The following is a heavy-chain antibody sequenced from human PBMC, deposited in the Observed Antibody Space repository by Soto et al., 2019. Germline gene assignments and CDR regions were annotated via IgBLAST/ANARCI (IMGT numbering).Heavy chain of an antibody. CDR1: GFTFSSYA. V-gene: IGHV3-23*01. J-gene: IGHJ6*02. D-gene: IGHD2-2*01. CDR2: ISGSGGST. Sequence: EVQLLESGGGLVQPGWSLRLSCAASGFTFSSYAMSWVRQAPGKGLEWVSAISGSGGSTYYADSVKGRFTISRDNSKNTLYMQMNSLRAEDTAVYYCAKWGVFIVVLPAHYGMDVWGQGTTVTVSS. CDR3: AKWGVFIVVLPAHYGMDV.